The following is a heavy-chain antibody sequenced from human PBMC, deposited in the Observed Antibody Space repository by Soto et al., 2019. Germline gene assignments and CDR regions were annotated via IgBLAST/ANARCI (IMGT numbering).Heavy chain of an antibody. D-gene: IGHD2-2*01. Sequence: AAVKVSCKGFGYSFMKYGINWVRQAPGQGLEWVGWISPYSGYTHSAQKFHGRLTLTTDTAATTAYMELRILRSADTALYYCAREASGLIPAAKPSHLDSWG. CDR2: ISPYSGYT. V-gene: IGHV1-18*01. J-gene: IGHJ5*01. CDR1: GYSFMKYG. CDR3: AREASGLIPAAKPSHLDS.